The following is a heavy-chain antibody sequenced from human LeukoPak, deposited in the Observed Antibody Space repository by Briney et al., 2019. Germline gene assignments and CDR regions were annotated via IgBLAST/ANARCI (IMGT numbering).Heavy chain of an antibody. J-gene: IGHJ4*02. CDR3: VKGRGGYVKYKTFDY. CDR2: IKHDGSEK. Sequence: PAASLGLSCAASGSTFSSYWMSWVRQAPGKGLEWVANIKHDGSEKYYVASVKGRFTISKDNAKNSLFLQMNNLRGEDTAVYYCVKGRGGYVKYKTFDYWGQGTLVTVSS. V-gene: IGHV3-7*01. D-gene: IGHD5-12*01. CDR1: GSTFSSYW.